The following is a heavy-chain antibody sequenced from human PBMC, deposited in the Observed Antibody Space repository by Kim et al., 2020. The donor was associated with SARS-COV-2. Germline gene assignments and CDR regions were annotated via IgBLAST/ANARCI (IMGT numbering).Heavy chain of an antibody. D-gene: IGHD2-21*02. Sequence: GGSLRLSCAASGFTFSSYGMHWVRQAPGKGLEWVAVISYDGSNKYYADSVKGRFTISRDNSKNTLYLQMNSLRAEDTAVYYCASMADCGGDCYSDSYYYYGMDVWGQGTTVTVSS. CDR2: ISYDGSNK. CDR1: GFTFSSYG. CDR3: ASMADCGGDCYSDSYYYYGMDV. J-gene: IGHJ6*02. V-gene: IGHV3-33*05.